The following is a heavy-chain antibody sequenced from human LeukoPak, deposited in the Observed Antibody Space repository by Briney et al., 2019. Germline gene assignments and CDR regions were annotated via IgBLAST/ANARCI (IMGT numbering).Heavy chain of an antibody. D-gene: IGHD2-2*01. CDR1: GYSFTSYW. Sequence: GESLKISCKASGYSFTSYWIGWVRQMPGKGLEWMGIIYPGDSNTRYSPSFQGQVTISADKSISTAYLQWSSLKASDTAMYYCARGRYCSSPSCYLTWFDPWGQGTLVTVSS. CDR3: ARGRYCSSPSCYLTWFDP. V-gene: IGHV5-51*01. J-gene: IGHJ5*02. CDR2: IYPGDSNT.